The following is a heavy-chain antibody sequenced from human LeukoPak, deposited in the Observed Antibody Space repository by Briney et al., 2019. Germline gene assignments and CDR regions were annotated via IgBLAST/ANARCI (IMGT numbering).Heavy chain of an antibody. CDR2: IKSKTDGGTT. J-gene: IGHJ4*02. CDR3: TDYGDYLFDY. Sequence: GGSLRLSCAASGFTFSDYAMSWVRQAPGKGLEWVGRIKSKTDGGTTDYAAPVKGRFTISRDDSKNTLYLQMNSLKTEDTAVYYCTDYGDYLFDYWGQGTLVTVSS. CDR1: GFTFSDYA. V-gene: IGHV3-15*01. D-gene: IGHD4-17*01.